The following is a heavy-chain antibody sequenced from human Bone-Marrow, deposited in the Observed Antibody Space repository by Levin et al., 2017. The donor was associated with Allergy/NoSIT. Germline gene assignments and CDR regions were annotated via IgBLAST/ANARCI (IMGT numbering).Heavy chain of an antibody. Sequence: KVSCRTSGYSFVNYWIGWVRQRPGEGLEWMGHIFPGDSDTRYSPSFQGQVTIPADKSVTTAYLQWSSLKASDSAMYYCAGSHLTSSGFFEYWGQGTLVTVSS. J-gene: IGHJ4*02. CDR1: GYSFVNYW. V-gene: IGHV5-51*01. CDR2: IFPGDSDT. D-gene: IGHD3-22*01. CDR3: AGSHLTSSGFFEY.